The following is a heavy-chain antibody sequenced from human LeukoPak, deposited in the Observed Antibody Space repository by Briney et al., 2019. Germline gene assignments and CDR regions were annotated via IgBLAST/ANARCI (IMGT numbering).Heavy chain of an antibody. V-gene: IGHV3-15*01. J-gene: IGHJ4*02. D-gene: IGHD6-19*01. CDR3: TTDHSVAGIDY. CDR2: IKSKTDVGTT. CDR1: GFTFSNAW. Sequence: GGSLRLSCAASGFTFSNAWMSWVRQAPGKGLEWVGRIKSKTDVGTTDYAAPVKGRFTISRDDSKNTLYLQMNSLKTEDTAVYYCTTDHSVAGIDYWGQGTLVTVSS.